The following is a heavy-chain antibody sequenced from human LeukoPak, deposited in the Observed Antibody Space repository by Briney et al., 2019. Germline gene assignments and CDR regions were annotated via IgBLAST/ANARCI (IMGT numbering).Heavy chain of an antibody. Sequence: GGSLRLSCAASGFTFEDYGIHGVRQAPGKGREGVSGISWNRGSIGYADSVKGRFPISRDTAKNSLYLQMNSLRPEDTALYYCAKGGAAADNYWYFDLWGRGTLVTVSS. D-gene: IGHD6-13*01. V-gene: IGHV3-9*01. CDR3: AKGGAAADNYWYFDL. CDR2: ISWNRGSI. J-gene: IGHJ2*01. CDR1: GFTFEDYG.